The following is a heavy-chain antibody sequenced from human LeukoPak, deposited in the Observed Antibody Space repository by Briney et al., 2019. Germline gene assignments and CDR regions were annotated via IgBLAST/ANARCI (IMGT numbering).Heavy chain of an antibody. V-gene: IGHV3-21*01. CDR3: ARVDSESYHYYYYYGMDV. D-gene: IGHD1-26*01. J-gene: IGHJ6*02. Sequence: GGSLRLSCAAPGFTSSSYTMNWVRQAPGKGLEWVSSISSSSSYIYYADSVKGRFTISRDNSKNTLYLQMNSLRPEDTAVYYCARVDSESYHYYYYYGMDVWGQGTTVAVS. CDR2: ISSSSSYI. CDR1: GFTSSSYT.